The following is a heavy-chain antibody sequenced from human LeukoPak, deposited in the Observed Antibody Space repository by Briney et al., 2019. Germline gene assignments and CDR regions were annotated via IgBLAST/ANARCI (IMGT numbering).Heavy chain of an antibody. CDR2: ISGSGDSI. V-gene: IGHV3-23*01. CDR3: AKDLAFWSGYGFYYAMDV. CDR1: GFTFSSYA. D-gene: IGHD3-3*01. Sequence: GGSLLLSCAASGFTFSSYAMSWVRQAPGKGLEWVSSISGSGDSIYYADSVKGRLTISRDNSKNTLYVQMNSLRAEDTALYYCAKDLAFWSGYGFYYAMDVWGQGTTVTVSS. J-gene: IGHJ6*02.